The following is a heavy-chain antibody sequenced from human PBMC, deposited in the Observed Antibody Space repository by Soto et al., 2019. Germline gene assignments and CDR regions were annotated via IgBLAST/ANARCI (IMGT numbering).Heavy chain of an antibody. CDR1: GGSISSYY. CDR2: IYYSGST. D-gene: IGHD2-21*02. V-gene: IGHV4-59*01. J-gene: IGHJ4*02. Sequence: SETLSLTCTVSGGSISSYYWSWIRQPPGKGLEWIGYIYYSGSTNYNPSLKSRVTISVDTSKNQFSLKLSSVTAADTAVYYCARVTVTQDFDYWGQGTLVTVSS. CDR3: ARVTVTQDFDY.